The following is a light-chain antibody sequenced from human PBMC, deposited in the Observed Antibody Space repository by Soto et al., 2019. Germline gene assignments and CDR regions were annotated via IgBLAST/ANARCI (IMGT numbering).Light chain of an antibody. CDR2: DAS. J-gene: IGKJ5*01. CDR1: QSVSRY. Sequence: EIVLTQSPATLPLTPGGRATLSGRASQSVSRYLAWYQQKPGQAPRVLIYDASNRATGIPVRFSGSGSGTEFTLTIANLEPEDFEVYYCQQRGNWPITFGQGTRLEIK. V-gene: IGKV3-11*01. CDR3: QQRGNWPIT.